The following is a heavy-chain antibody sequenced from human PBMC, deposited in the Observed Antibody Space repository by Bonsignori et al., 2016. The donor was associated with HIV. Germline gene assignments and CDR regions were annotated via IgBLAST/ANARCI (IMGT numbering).Heavy chain of an antibody. D-gene: IGHD4-11*01. CDR2: INHSGST. V-gene: IGHV4-34*01. Sequence: RQAPGKGLEWIGEINHSGSTNYNPSLKSRVTISVDTSKNQFSLKLSSVTAADTAVYYCASGGSGNYVFFDYWGQGTLVTVSS. CDR3: ASGGSGNYVFFDY. J-gene: IGHJ4*02.